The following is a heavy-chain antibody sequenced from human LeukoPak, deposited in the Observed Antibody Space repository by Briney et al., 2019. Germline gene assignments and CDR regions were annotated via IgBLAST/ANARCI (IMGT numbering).Heavy chain of an antibody. Sequence: GGSLRLSCAASGFTFSSYWMSWVRQAPGKGLEWVANIKQDGSEKYYVDSVKGRFTISRDNAKNSLYLQMNSLRAEDTAVYYCARGVGDNCSGGSCYSLAFDYWGQGTLVTVSS. V-gene: IGHV3-7*01. CDR3: ARGVGDNCSGGSCYSLAFDY. CDR2: IKQDGSEK. CDR1: GFTFSSYW. D-gene: IGHD2-15*01. J-gene: IGHJ4*02.